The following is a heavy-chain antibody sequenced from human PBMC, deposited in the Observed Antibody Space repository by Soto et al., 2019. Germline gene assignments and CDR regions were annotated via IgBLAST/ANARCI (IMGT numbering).Heavy chain of an antibody. Sequence: CGSLRLSCAASGFTFSSNWVHGVRPAPGKGLVWVSRINSDGGSTNYADSVKGRFTISRDNSKNTLYLQMNSLRAEDTAVYYCAKDLAVVSAWFEPWGQGTLVTVSS. D-gene: IGHD6-19*01. CDR1: GFTFSSNW. CDR2: INSDGGST. J-gene: IGHJ5*02. CDR3: AKDLAVVSAWFEP. V-gene: IGHV3-74*01.